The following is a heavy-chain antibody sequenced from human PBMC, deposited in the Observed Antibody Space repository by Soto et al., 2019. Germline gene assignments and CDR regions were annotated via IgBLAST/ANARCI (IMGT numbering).Heavy chain of an antibody. Sequence: GRSLRLSCAASGFNFNDYGMHWVRQAPGKGLEWVSSISWNSVSIGYADSVKGRFTISRDNAKNSLYLQMNSLRAEDTALYYCAKDMENVYIPYSYYRMVVWGPVTTVTVFS. D-gene: IGHD3-16*01. CDR2: ISWNSVSI. V-gene: IGHV3-9*01. J-gene: IGHJ6*02. CDR3: AKDMENVYIPYSYYRMVV. CDR1: GFNFNDYG.